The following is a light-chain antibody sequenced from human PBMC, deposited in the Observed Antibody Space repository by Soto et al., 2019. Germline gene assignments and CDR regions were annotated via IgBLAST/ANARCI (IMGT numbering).Light chain of an antibody. J-gene: IGLJ1*01. CDR1: KNNIGGYNY. CDR3: SSYTTSNTRQIV. Sequence: QSALTQPASVSGSPGQSITISCTGTKNNIGGYNYISWYQHHPGKAPKLIIYDVTNRPSGVSNPFSGSKSGNTASLTISGLQPEDEADYYCSSYTTSNTRQIVFGTGTKVTVL. CDR2: DVT. V-gene: IGLV2-14*03.